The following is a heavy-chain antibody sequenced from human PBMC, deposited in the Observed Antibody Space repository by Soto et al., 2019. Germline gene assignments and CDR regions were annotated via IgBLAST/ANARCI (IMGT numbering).Heavy chain of an antibody. D-gene: IGHD3-10*01. CDR1: SGSINKYC. CDR3: ARGARHGSGSFDP. J-gene: IGHJ5*02. CDR2: ICDSGST. Sequence: SETLSLTCTVSSGSINKYCWSWIRQPPGKELEWIGYICDSGSTNYNPSLTSRVTISVDTSKNQFSLKLSSVTAADTAVYYCARGARHGSGSFDPWGQGTLVTVSS. V-gene: IGHV4-59*12.